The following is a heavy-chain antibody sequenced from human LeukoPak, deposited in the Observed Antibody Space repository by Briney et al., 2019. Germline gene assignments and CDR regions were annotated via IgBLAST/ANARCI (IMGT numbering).Heavy chain of an antibody. J-gene: IGHJ4*02. Sequence: PGGSPRLSCTASGFTFSSYWMSWVRQALGKGLEWVANIKQDGSEKYYVDSVKGRFTISRDNAKNSLYLQMNSLRAEDTAVYYCARSTYGDVLDYWGQGTLVTVSS. CDR2: IKQDGSEK. V-gene: IGHV3-7*01. CDR1: GFTFSSYW. D-gene: IGHD4-17*01. CDR3: ARSTYGDVLDY.